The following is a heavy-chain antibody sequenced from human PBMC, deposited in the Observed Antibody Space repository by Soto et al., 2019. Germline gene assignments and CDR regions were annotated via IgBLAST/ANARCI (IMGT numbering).Heavy chain of an antibody. CDR1: GFTFSNAW. CDR3: TTVRVKIWSTDYVDS. Sequence: VGSLRLSCAPSGFTFSNAWMNWVRHSPGKGLEWVGRIKTKTDGGTTDYAAPVKGRFTISRDDSKNTLYLQMNSLKTEDTAVYYCTTVRVKIWSTDYVDSWGQGPLVNVSS. J-gene: IGHJ4*02. CDR2: IKTKTDGGTT. D-gene: IGHD3-10*01. V-gene: IGHV3-15*01.